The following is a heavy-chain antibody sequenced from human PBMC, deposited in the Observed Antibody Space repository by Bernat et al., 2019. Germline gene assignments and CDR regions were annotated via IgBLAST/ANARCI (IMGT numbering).Heavy chain of an antibody. CDR3: ARGTSTSAPYMDV. V-gene: IGHV3-33*01. CDR2: IWYDGSNK. J-gene: IGHJ6*03. CDR1: GFTFSSYG. Sequence: QVQLVESGGGVVQPGRSLRLSCAASGFTFSSYGMHWVRQAPGKGLEWVAVIWYDGSNKNYADSVKGRFTISRDNSKNTLYLQMNSLRAEDTAVYYCARGTSTSAPYMDVWGKGTTVTVSS.